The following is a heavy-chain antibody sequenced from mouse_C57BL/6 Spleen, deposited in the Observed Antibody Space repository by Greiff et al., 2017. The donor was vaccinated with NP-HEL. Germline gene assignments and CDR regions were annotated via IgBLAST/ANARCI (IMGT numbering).Heavy chain of an antibody. CDR3: TLAYYSNYDYAMDY. CDR1: GFNIKDYY. CDR2: IDPEDGDT. J-gene: IGHJ4*01. V-gene: IGHV14-1*01. Sequence: EVQLQQSEAELVRPGASVKLSCTASGFNIKDYYMHWVKQRPEQGLEWIGRIDPEDGDTEYAPKFQGKATMTADTSSNTAYLQLSSLTSEDTAVYYCTLAYYSNYDYAMDYWGQGTSVTVSS. D-gene: IGHD2-5*01.